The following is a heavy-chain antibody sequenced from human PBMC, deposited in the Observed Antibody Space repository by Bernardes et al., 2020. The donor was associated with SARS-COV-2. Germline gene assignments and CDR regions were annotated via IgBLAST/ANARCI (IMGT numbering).Heavy chain of an antibody. D-gene: IGHD6-25*01. CDR3: VRDRGSGDFLAALEI. CDR2: ITKNSDTM. V-gene: IGHV3-9*01. CDR1: GFRFDDYA. J-gene: IGHJ3*02. Sequence: GGSLRLSCAGSGFRFDDYAMYWVRQGPGKGLEWVSGITKNSDTMDYVDSVKGRFTISRDNAKNSLFLQMNSLRPEDTALYYCVRDRGSGDFLAALEIWGQGTIVTVSS.